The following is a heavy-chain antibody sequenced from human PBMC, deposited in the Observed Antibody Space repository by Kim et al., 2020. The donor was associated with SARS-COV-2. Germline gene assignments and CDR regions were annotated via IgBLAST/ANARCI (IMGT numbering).Heavy chain of an antibody. CDR2: ISGSGVNT. CDR3: ARGRQLVAGWFDP. D-gene: IGHD6-6*01. CDR1: GFTFTNYA. V-gene: IGHV3-23*01. J-gene: IGHJ5*02. Sequence: GGSLRLSCAASGFTFTNYAMSWVRQAPGKGLEWVSGISGSGVNTNYADSVKGRFTISRDNSRNTLYLQMNSLRAEDTAVYYCARGRQLVAGWFDPWDQGTLVTVSS.